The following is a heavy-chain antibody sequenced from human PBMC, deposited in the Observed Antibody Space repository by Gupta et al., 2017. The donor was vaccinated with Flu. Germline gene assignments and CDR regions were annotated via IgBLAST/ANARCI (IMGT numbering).Heavy chain of an antibody. CDR3: AIQYYYYGMDV. Sequence: QVQLQQWGAGLLKPSETLSLTCAVYGGSFSGYYWSWIRQPPGKGLEWSGEINHSGSTNYNPSLKSRVTISVDTSKNQFSLKLSSVTAADTAVYYCAIQYYYYGMDVWGQGTTVTVSS. V-gene: IGHV4-34*01. J-gene: IGHJ6*02. CDR1: GGSFSGYY. CDR2: INHSGST.